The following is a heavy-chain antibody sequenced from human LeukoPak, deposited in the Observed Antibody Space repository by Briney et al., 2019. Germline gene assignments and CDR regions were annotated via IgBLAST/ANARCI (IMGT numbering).Heavy chain of an antibody. CDR2: TSGSGGTK. D-gene: IGHD3-22*01. CDR1: GFIFKNHA. V-gene: IGHV3-23*01. Sequence: PGGSLRLSCAASGFIFKNHAMSGVRQAPGKGLEWVSATSGSGGTKFYADSVKGRFTISRDNSKDTLYLQMNSLRAEDTATYFCAKFPSYDSSGHDGFDVWGQGTRVTVSS. J-gene: IGHJ3*01. CDR3: AKFPSYDSSGHDGFDV.